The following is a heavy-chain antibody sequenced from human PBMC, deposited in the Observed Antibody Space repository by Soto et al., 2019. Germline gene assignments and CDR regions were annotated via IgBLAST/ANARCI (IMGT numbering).Heavy chain of an antibody. CDR1: GGTFSSYT. V-gene: IGHV1-69*04. J-gene: IGHJ4*02. D-gene: IGHD1-1*01. Sequence: SVKVSCKASGGTFSSYTISWVRQAPGQGLEWMGRIIPILGIANYAQKFQGRVTITADKSTSTAYMELSSLRSEDTAVYYCARDKTRTTNIFDYWGQGTLVTVSS. CDR2: IIPILGIA. CDR3: ARDKTRTTNIFDY.